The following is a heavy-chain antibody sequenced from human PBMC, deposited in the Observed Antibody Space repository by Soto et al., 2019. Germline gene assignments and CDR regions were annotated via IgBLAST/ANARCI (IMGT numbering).Heavy chain of an antibody. CDR3: AKGNGGYYDSSGNFEY. CDR1: GFTFDDYA. Sequence: DVQLVESGGGLVQPGRSLRLSCAASGFTFDDYAMHWVRHARGKGLEWVSGISWNSGSLGYGDSVKGRFTISRDNAMNSLYLQMNSLRPEDTAFYYCAKGNGGYYDSSGNFEYWGQGTLVTVSS. D-gene: IGHD3-22*01. CDR2: ISWNSGSL. J-gene: IGHJ4*02. V-gene: IGHV3-9*01.